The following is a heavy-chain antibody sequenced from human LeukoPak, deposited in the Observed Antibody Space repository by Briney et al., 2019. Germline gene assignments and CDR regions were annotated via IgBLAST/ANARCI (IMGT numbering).Heavy chain of an antibody. D-gene: IGHD1-20*01. V-gene: IGHV1-69*04. CDR2: IIPILGIA. CDR3: ARDPVTGTHLEMDV. Sequence: SVKLSRNSSAGTFSSYANSWERQAPAQGLGWMGRIIPILGIANYAQNSQGRVTITADKSTSTAYMELSSLRSEDTAVYYCARDPVTGTHLEMDVWGQGTTVTVSS. CDR1: AGTFSSYA. J-gene: IGHJ6*02.